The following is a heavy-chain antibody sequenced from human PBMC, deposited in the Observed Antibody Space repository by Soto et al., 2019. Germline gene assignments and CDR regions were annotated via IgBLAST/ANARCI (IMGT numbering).Heavy chain of an antibody. Sequence: QVQLQESGPGLVKPSQTLSLTCTVSGGSISSGGYYWSWIRQHPGKGLEWIGYIYYSGSTYYNPSLKSRVTISVDTSKNQFSLKLSSVTAADTAVYYCARDIVVAPAASGWFDPWGQGTLVTVSS. J-gene: IGHJ5*02. CDR2: IYYSGST. D-gene: IGHD2-2*01. V-gene: IGHV4-31*03. CDR3: ARDIVVAPAASGWFDP. CDR1: GGSISSGGYY.